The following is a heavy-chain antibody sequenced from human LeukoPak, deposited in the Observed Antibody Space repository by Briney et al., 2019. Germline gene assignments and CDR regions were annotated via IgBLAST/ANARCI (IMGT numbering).Heavy chain of an antibody. J-gene: IGHJ3*02. CDR3: ADEYYYGSGSYYPYAFDI. D-gene: IGHD3-10*01. CDR1: GFTFSSYG. V-gene: IGHV3-30*18. Sequence: RRSLRLSCAASGFTFSSYGMHWVRQAPGKGLEWVAVISYDGSNKYYADSVKGRFTISRDNSKNTLYLQMNSLRAEDTAVYYCADEYYYGSGSYYPYAFDIWGQGTMVTVSS. CDR2: ISYDGSNK.